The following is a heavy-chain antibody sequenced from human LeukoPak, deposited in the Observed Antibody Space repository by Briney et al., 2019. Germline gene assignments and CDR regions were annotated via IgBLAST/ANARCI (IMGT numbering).Heavy chain of an antibody. V-gene: IGHV1-2*02. Sequence: ASVKVSCKASGYTFTGYSIHWVRQAPGQGLEWMGYIIPGSGGTNYAETFQGRVTMTRDTSISTAYMELSSLTSDATAVYYCARRFGEIWGQGTLVTVSS. D-gene: IGHD3-10*01. CDR2: IIPGSGGT. CDR3: ARRFGEI. J-gene: IGHJ4*02. CDR1: GYTFTGYS.